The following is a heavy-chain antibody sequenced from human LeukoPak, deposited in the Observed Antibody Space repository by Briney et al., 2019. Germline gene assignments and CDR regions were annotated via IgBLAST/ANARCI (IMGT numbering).Heavy chain of an antibody. CDR2: INHSGST. V-gene: IGHV4-34*01. Sequence: SETLSLTCAVYGGSFSGYYWSWIRQPPGKGLEWIGEINHSGSTNYNPSLKSRVTISVDTSKNQFSLKLSSVTAADTAVYYCARHRRFLEWPTSYYFDYWGQGTLVTVSS. CDR1: GGSFSGYY. D-gene: IGHD3-3*01. J-gene: IGHJ4*02. CDR3: ARHRRFLEWPTSYYFDY.